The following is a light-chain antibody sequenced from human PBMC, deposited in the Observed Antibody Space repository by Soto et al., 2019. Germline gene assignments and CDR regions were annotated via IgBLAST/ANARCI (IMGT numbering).Light chain of an antibody. CDR2: EVS. Sequence: QSVLTQPASVSGSPGQSITISCTGTSSDVGGYNYVSWYQQHPGKAPKLMIYEVSNRPSGVSNRFSGSKSGNTASLTISGLQAEDQPDYYCSSYTSSSTRVFGTGAKVTV. CDR1: SSDVGGYNY. CDR3: SSYTSSSTRV. V-gene: IGLV2-14*01. J-gene: IGLJ1*01.